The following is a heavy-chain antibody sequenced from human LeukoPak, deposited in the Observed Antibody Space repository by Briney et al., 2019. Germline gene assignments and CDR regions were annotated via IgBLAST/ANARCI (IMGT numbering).Heavy chain of an antibody. D-gene: IGHD6-19*01. CDR2: ISYDGSNK. V-gene: IGHV3-30-3*01. CDR1: GFTFSSYA. Sequence: PGGSLRLSCAASGFTFSSYAMHWVRQAPGKGLEWVAVISYDGSNKYYADSVKGRFTISRDNSKNTLYLQMNSLRAEDTAVYYCARVERSGWYALGALDIWGQGTMVTVSS. J-gene: IGHJ3*02. CDR3: ARVERSGWYALGALDI.